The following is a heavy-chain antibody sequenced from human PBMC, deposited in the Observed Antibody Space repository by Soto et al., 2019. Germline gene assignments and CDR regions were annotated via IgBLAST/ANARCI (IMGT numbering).Heavy chain of an antibody. CDR2: ISAHTGSS. V-gene: IGHV1-18*01. Sequence: QVQLVQSGAEVKKPGASVKVSCKASGYTFTSSGMSWVRQAPGQGLEWMGWISAHTGSSEYAQRFQGRVTMTTDRATSTAYMELRSLRSDATAVYYCARAFFYQGSDSRGYYFEAFDFWGPGPRVTVSS. CDR3: ARAFFYQGSDSRGYYFEAFDF. D-gene: IGHD3-22*01. CDR1: GYTFTSSG. J-gene: IGHJ3*01.